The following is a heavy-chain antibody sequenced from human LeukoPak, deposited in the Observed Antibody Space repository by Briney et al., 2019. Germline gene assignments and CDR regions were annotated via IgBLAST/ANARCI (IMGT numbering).Heavy chain of an antibody. Sequence: GGSLRLSCAASGFTFSSYSMNWVRQAPGKGLEWVSSISSSSSYIYYADSVKGRFTISRDNAKNSLYLQMNSLRAEDTAVYYCARDAPSSGWYYLDYWGQGTLVTVSS. CDR3: ARDAPSSGWYYLDY. CDR2: ISSSSSYI. J-gene: IGHJ4*02. D-gene: IGHD6-19*01. V-gene: IGHV3-21*01. CDR1: GFTFSSYS.